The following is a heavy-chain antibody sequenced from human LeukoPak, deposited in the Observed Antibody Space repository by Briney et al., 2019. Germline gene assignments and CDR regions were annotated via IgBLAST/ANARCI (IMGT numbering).Heavy chain of an antibody. Sequence: PSQTLSLTCTVSGASISSRGYYWTWIRQHPGKGLEWIGYIYYSGSTYYNPSLKSRVTISVDTPKNQFSLKLSSVTAADTAVYYCARGSGSGSFYYYGMDVWGQGTTVTVSS. CDR3: ARGSGSGSFYYYGMDV. CDR1: GASISSRGYY. CDR2: IYYSGST. D-gene: IGHD3-10*01. J-gene: IGHJ6*02. V-gene: IGHV4-31*03.